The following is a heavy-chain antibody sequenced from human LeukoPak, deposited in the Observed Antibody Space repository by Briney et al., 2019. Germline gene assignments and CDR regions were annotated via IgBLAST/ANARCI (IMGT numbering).Heavy chain of an antibody. Sequence: SVKVSCKASGNTFTSYDINWVRQATGQGLEWMGWMNPNSGNTGYAQKFQGRVTMTRNTSISTAYMELSSLRSEDTAVYYCARGSWGYGDYYFDYWGQGTLVTVSS. CDR2: MNPNSGNT. J-gene: IGHJ4*02. CDR3: ARGSWGYGDYYFDY. D-gene: IGHD4-17*01. CDR1: GNTFTSYD. V-gene: IGHV1-8*01.